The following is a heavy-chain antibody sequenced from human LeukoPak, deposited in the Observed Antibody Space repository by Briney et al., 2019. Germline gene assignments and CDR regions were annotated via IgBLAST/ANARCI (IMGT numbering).Heavy chain of an antibody. CDR1: GGTFSSYA. J-gene: IGHJ4*02. CDR2: IIPILGIA. Sequence: SVKVSCKASGGTFSSYAISRVRQAPGQGLEWMGRIIPILGIANYAQKFQGRVTITADKSTSTAYMELSSLRSEDTAVYYCARASDGSGIPADGYWGQGTLVTVSS. D-gene: IGHD3-10*01. V-gene: IGHV1-69*04. CDR3: ARASDGSGIPADGY.